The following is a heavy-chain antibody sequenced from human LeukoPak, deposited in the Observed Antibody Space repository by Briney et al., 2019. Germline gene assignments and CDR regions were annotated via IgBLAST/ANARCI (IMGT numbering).Heavy chain of an antibody. CDR2: MNPNSGNT. J-gene: IGHJ3*02. Sequence: ASVKVSCKASGYSFTSYDINWVRQATGQGLEWMGWMNPNSGNTGYAQKFQGRVTITTDTSTSTAYMELRSLRSEDTAVYYCARGILDEYGRPYDAFDIWGQGTEFTVSS. CDR1: GYSFTSYD. D-gene: IGHD6-6*01. CDR3: ARGILDEYGRPYDAFDI. V-gene: IGHV1-8*03.